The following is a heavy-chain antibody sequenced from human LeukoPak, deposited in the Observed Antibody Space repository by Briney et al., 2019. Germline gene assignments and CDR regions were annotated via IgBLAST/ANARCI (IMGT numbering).Heavy chain of an antibody. D-gene: IGHD3-10*01. CDR2: IFNTGNT. J-gene: IGHJ4*02. CDR3: ASRPADTTWYGVFDY. Sequence: SETLSLTCSVSGGSINSHYWSWIRQPPGKRLERSGYIFNTGNTNYNPSLASRVTMSVDTSRAQFFLRLSPVTAADTAIYYCASRPADTTWYGVFDYWSQGTLVTVSS. CDR1: GGSINSHY. V-gene: IGHV4-59*11.